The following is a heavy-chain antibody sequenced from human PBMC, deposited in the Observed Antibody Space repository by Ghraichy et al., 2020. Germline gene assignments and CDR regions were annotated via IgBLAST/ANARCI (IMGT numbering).Heavy chain of an antibody. D-gene: IGHD2/OR15-2a*01. Sequence: LTCAASGFTFSGSAMHWVRQASGKRLEWVGHIRSKANSYATAYAASVTGRFTISRDDSKNTAYLQMSSLKTEDTAVYYCTRQGNTFDIWGQGTVVTVSS. CDR1: GFTFSGSA. CDR2: IRSKANSYAT. V-gene: IGHV3-73*01. CDR3: TRQGNTFDI. J-gene: IGHJ3*02.